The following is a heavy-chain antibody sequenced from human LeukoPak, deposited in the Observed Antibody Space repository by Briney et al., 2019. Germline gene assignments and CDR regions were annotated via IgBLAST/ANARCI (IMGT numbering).Heavy chain of an antibody. D-gene: IGHD2-2*01. V-gene: IGHV4-4*07. CDR1: GGSISSYY. J-gene: IGHJ2*01. CDR2: IYTSGST. Sequence: KPSETLSLTCTVSGGSISSYYWSWIRQPAGKGLEWIGRIYTSGSTNYNPSLKSRVTMSVDTSKNQFSLKLSSVTAADTAVYYCAREYCSSTSCYLYNWYFDLWGRGTLVTVSS. CDR3: AREYCSSTSCYLYNWYFDL.